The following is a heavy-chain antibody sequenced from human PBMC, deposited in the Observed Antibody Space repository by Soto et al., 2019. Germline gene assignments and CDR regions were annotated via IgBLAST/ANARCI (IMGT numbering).Heavy chain of an antibody. CDR3: ARSMYECAFDY. V-gene: IGHV3-30-3*01. J-gene: IGHJ4*02. CDR2: ISYEVSNK. Sequence: QVQLVESGGGVVQPGRSLRLSCSASGFTFSSYAMHWVRQAPGKGLEWVAVISYEVSNKYYADSVKDRFTISRDNSKNTLYLQMNSLRAEDTAVYYCARSMYECAFDYWGQGTLGTVSS. D-gene: IGHD2-8*01. CDR1: GFTFSSYA.